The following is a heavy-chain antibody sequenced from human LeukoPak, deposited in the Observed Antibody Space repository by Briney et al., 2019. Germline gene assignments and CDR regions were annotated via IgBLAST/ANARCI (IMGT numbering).Heavy chain of an antibody. CDR1: RFTFSTYW. V-gene: IGHV3-7*01. D-gene: IGHD3-10*01. J-gene: IGHJ4*02. CDR2: INEDGSEK. CDR3: ARIGRGGSTYLHGSGVDD. Sequence: PGGSLRLSCAASRFTFSTYWMSWVRQAPGKGLEWVASINEDGSEKYYVGSVKGRFTISRDNANNSVYLQMNSLRAEDTAVYYCARIGRGGSTYLHGSGVDDWGQGSLVTLSS.